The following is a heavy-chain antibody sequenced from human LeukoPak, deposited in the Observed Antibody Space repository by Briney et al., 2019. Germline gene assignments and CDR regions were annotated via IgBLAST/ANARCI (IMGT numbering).Heavy chain of an antibody. Sequence: ASVKVSCKASGYTFTGYYIHWVRQAPGQGHEWMGWINPNNGDTNYAQKFQGRVTMTRDTSSTTAHMELSSLRSDDTAVYYCAKNWVSDGLDVWGQGTMVTVSS. J-gene: IGHJ3*01. CDR1: GYTFTGYY. V-gene: IGHV1-2*02. D-gene: IGHD3-16*01. CDR2: INPNNGDT. CDR3: AKNWVSDGLDV.